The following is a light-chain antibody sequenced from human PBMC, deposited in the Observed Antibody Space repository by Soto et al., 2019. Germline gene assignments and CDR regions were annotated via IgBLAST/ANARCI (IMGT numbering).Light chain of an antibody. CDR1: SSNIGNKY. CDR3: GTWDSSLNGGV. CDR2: ESN. J-gene: IGLJ2*01. Sequence: QSVLTQSPSVSAALGQRVTISCSGSSSNIGNKYVSWYQQLPGSAPKLLIYESNKRPSGIPDRFSGSKSGTSATLDITGLQTGDEADYYCGTWDSSLNGGVFGGGTKLTVL. V-gene: IGLV1-51*02.